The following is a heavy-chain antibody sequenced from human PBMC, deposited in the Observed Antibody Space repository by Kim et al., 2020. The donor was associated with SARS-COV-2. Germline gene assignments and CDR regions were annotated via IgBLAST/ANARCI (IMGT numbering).Heavy chain of an antibody. V-gene: IGHV1-3*01. CDR1: GYTFTSYA. J-gene: IGHJ4*02. D-gene: IGHD1-26*01. CDR3: ARAEIVGAISDY. CDR2: INAGNGNT. Sequence: ASVKVSCKASGYTFTSYAMHWVRQAPGQRFEWMGWINAGNGNTKYSQKFQGRVTITRDTPASTAYMELSSLTSEDTALYYCARAEIVGAISDYWGQGTLVTVSS.